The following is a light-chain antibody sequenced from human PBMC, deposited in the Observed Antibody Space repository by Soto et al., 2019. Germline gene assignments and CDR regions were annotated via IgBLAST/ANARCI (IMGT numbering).Light chain of an antibody. J-gene: IGKJ1*01. CDR2: GAS. CDR3: QQYGSSPWT. Sequence: EIVFTQSPDALSLSPGERATLSCRASQSLSSYLAWYQQKPGQAPRLLIYGASTRATGIPARFSGSGSGTDFTLTISRLEPEDFAVYYCQQYGSSPWTFGQGTKVDIK. CDR1: QSLSSY. V-gene: IGKV3-20*01.